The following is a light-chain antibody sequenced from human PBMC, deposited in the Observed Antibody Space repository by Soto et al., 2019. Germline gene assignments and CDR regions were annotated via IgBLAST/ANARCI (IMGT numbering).Light chain of an antibody. V-gene: IGLV2-8*01. CDR2: GVN. CDR3: CSFAGSTPYV. CDR1: SSDVGGYND. Sequence: QSALTQPPSASGSPGQSVTISCTGTSSDVGGYNDVSWYQQHPGKAPKLMISGVNKRPSGVPDRFSGSKSGNTASLTVSGLQAEVEADYYCCSFAGSTPYVFGTGTKLTVL. J-gene: IGLJ1*01.